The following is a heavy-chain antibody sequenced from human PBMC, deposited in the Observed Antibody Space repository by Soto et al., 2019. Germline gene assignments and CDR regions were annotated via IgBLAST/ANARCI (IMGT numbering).Heavy chain of an antibody. CDR3: AREPYDSSGLFDY. J-gene: IGHJ4*02. Sequence: SETLSLTCTVSGGSISSGGYYWSWIRQHPGKGLEWIGYIYYSGSTYYNPSLKSRVTISVDLSKNQFSLKLSSVTAADTVLYYCAREPYDSSGLFDYWGQGTLVTVAS. CDR2: IYYSGST. CDR1: GGSISSGGYY. V-gene: IGHV4-31*03. D-gene: IGHD3-22*01.